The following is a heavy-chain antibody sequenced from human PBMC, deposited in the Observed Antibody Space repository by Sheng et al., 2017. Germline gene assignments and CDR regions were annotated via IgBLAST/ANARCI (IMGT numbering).Heavy chain of an antibody. CDR2: ISTSGTTI. V-gene: IGHV3-48*03. CDR1: GFTFSSYE. D-gene: IGHD1-26*01. J-gene: IGHJ4*02. CDR3: ARASGNYQDFDY. Sequence: EVQLVESGGGLVQPGGSLRLSCAASGFTFSSYEMNWVRQAPGKGLEWVSYISTSGTTIYYADSVKGRFTISRDNAKNSLYLQMNSLRAEDTAVYYCARASGNYQDFDYWGQGTLVTVSS.